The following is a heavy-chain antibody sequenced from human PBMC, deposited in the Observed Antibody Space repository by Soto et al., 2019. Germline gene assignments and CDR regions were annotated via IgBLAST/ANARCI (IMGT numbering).Heavy chain of an antibody. Sequence: PSETLSLTCTVSGGSISSYYWSWIRQPPGKGLEWIGYIYYSGSTNYNPSLKSRVTISVDRSKNQFSLKLSSVTAADTAVYYCARAPYYDFWSGFDYWGQGTLVTVSS. CDR2: IYYSGST. CDR3: ARAPYYDFWSGFDY. CDR1: GGSISSYY. D-gene: IGHD3-3*01. V-gene: IGHV4-59*12. J-gene: IGHJ4*02.